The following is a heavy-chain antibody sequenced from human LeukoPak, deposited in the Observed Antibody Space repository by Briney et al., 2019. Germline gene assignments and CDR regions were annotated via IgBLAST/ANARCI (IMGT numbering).Heavy chain of an antibody. Sequence: GGSLRLSCAASGFTFSSYAMHWVRQAPGKGLEWVAVISYDGSNKYYADSVKGRSTISRDNSKNTLYLQMNSLRAEDTAVYFCAKAHSEYSTAEDCLESWGQGTRVIVSS. CDR1: GFTFSSYA. J-gene: IGHJ4*02. D-gene: IGHD2/OR15-2a*01. V-gene: IGHV3-30-3*01. CDR2: ISYDGSNK. CDR3: AKAHSEYSTAEDCLES.